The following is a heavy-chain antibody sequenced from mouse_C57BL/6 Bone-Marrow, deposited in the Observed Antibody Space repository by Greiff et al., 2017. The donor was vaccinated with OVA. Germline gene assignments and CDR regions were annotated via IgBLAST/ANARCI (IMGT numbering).Heavy chain of an antibody. CDR3: ARRGVYYDYSYAMDY. V-gene: IGHV15-2*01. J-gene: IGHJ4*01. CDR1: DSEVFPIAY. Sequence: QVQLQQSGSDLRSPGSSVKLSCKDFDSEVFPIAYISWVRQKPGHGFEWIGGILPSIGRTIYGEKFEDKATLDADTLSNTAYLELNSLTSEDSAIYYCARRGVYYDYSYAMDYWGQGTSVTVSS. CDR2: ILPSIGRT. D-gene: IGHD2-4*01.